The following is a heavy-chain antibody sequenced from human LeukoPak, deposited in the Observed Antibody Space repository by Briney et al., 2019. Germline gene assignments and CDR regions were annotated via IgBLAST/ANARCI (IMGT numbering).Heavy chain of an antibody. CDR3: AKSGYNRFDY. V-gene: IGHV3-23*01. D-gene: IGHD5-24*01. CDR2: ISGSGSGGGT. J-gene: IGHJ4*02. CDR1: GFTFSSSA. Sequence: GGSLRLSCAASGFTFSSSAMSWVRQAPGKGLEWVSSISGSGSGGGTYYADSVKGRFTISRDNSKNTLYLQMNSLIAEDTAVYYCAKSGYNRFDYWGQGILVTVSS.